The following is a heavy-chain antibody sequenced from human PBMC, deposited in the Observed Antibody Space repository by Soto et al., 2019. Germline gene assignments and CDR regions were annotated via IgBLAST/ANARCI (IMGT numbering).Heavy chain of an antibody. CDR1: GFTFRNYA. J-gene: IGHJ5*02. CDR3: AKDAISGDGIWLMDS. V-gene: IGHV3-23*01. D-gene: IGHD4-17*01. Sequence: VGSLSLSCAASGFTFRNYAMTWARQAPGKGLWWVSSLLRSGSSAYYADSVRGRFSISSDTSAISLYLQMDNLRAEDTAIYYCAKDAISGDGIWLMDSWGQGTVVTVSS. CDR2: LLRSGSSA.